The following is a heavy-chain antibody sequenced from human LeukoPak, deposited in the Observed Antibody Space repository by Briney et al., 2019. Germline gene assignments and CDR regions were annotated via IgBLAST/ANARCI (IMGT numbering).Heavy chain of an antibody. CDR2: IYHSGST. Sequence: SETLSLTCTVSSGSISSGGYYWSWIRQPPGKGLEWIGYIYHSGSTYYNPSLKSRVTISVDRSKNQFSLKLSSVTAADTAVYYCARDRPFERFDSSGSIDYWGQGTLVTVSS. D-gene: IGHD3-22*01. V-gene: IGHV4-30-2*01. CDR3: ARDRPFERFDSSGSIDY. J-gene: IGHJ4*02. CDR1: SGSISSGGYY.